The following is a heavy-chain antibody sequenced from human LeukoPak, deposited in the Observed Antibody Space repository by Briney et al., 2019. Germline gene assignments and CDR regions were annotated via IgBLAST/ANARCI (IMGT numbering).Heavy chain of an antibody. J-gene: IGHJ4*02. CDR1: GGSISSYA. V-gene: IGHV4-59*01. CDR2: TYNTGGT. D-gene: IGHD3-22*01. Sequence: SETLSLTCNVSGGSISSYAWSWIRQPPGKGLEWIGVTYNTGGTNFNPSVKSRVTISVKTSKNQFSLKLSSVTAADTAVYYCARVTGYMIEDYFDYWGQGTLVTVSS. CDR3: ARVTGYMIEDYFDY.